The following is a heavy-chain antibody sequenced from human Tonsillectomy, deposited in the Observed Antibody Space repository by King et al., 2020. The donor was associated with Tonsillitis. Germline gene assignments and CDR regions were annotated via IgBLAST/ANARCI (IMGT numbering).Heavy chain of an antibody. J-gene: IGHJ4*02. CDR3: AQNLPDGSGWYRDYFDY. V-gene: IGHV3-23*04. CDR1: GFTFSTYA. CDR2: ITGSGGDT. Sequence: VQLVESGGGLVQPGGSLRLSCAASGFTFSTYAMSWVRQAPGKGLEWVSTITGSGGDTYYADSVKGRFCISRDNSKNTLYLQMNSLRAEDTAVYYCAQNLPDGSGWYRDYFDYWGQGTLVTVSS. D-gene: IGHD6-19*01.